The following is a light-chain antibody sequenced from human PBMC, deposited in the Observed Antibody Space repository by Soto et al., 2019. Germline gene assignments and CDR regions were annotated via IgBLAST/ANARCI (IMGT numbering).Light chain of an antibody. CDR3: QTRGTGVV. CDR2: LNSDGSH. J-gene: IGLJ2*01. V-gene: IGLV4-69*01. Sequence: QLVLTQSPSASASLGASVKLTCTLSSGHSSYAIAWHQQQPEKGPRYLMKLNSDGSHSKGDGIPDRFSGSSSGAERYLTISSLQSEDEADYYCQTRGTGVVLGDRANLTVL. CDR1: SGHSSYA.